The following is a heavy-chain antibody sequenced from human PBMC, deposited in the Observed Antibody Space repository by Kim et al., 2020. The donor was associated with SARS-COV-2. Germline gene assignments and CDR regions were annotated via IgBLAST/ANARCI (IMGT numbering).Heavy chain of an antibody. CDR3: ARGGGTTENFYYGMDV. V-gene: IGHV1-2*02. Sequence: ASVKVSCKASGYTFTGDFIHWVRQAPGQGLEWMGWINPNSGATNYAQKFQGRLTMTRDTSINTAYMELTRLKSDDRAIYYCARGGGTTENFYYGMDVWGQGTTVTVSS. D-gene: IGHD1-7*01. J-gene: IGHJ6*02. CDR2: INPNSGAT. CDR1: GYTFTGDF.